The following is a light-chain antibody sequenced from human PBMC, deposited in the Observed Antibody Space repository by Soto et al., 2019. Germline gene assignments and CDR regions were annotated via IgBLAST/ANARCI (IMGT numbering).Light chain of an antibody. CDR2: DVN. CDR1: RSDIGAYHY. Sequence: QSALTQPASVSGSPGQSITISCTGTRSDIGAYHYVSWYQRHPGKAPKLLMYDVNSRPSGVSNRFSGSKFGNTATLTISGLQTEDEADYYCSSYTSRDSLYVFGSGTKVTVL. CDR3: SSYTSRDSLYV. V-gene: IGLV2-14*03. J-gene: IGLJ1*01.